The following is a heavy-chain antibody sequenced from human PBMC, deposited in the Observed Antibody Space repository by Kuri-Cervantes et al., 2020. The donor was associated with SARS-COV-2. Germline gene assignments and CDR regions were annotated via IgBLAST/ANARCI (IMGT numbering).Heavy chain of an antibody. CDR3: ARESRDAYNLGSFDL. CDR2: ISSGSAI. D-gene: IGHD5-24*01. J-gene: IGHJ2*01. Sequence: GGSLRLSCAASGFTFSSYEMHWVRQAPGKGLEWASYISSGSAIYYADSVKGRFTISRDNAKNSLYLQMNSLRDEDTAVYYCARESRDAYNLGSFDLWGRGTLVTVSS. CDR1: GFTFSSYE. V-gene: IGHV3-48*03.